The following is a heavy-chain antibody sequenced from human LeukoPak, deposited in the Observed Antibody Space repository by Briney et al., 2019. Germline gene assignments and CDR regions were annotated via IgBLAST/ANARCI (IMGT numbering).Heavy chain of an antibody. V-gene: IGHV4-4*07. Sequence: SETLSRTCTVSGGSISSYYWSWIRQPAGKGLEWIGRIYTSGSTNYNPSLKSRVTMSVDTSKNQFSLKLSSVTAADTAVYYCAKNYDFWSGTRVIGQNWFDPWGQGTLVTVSS. D-gene: IGHD3-3*01. CDR3: AKNYDFWSGTRVIGQNWFDP. CDR2: IYTSGST. CDR1: GGSISSYY. J-gene: IGHJ5*02.